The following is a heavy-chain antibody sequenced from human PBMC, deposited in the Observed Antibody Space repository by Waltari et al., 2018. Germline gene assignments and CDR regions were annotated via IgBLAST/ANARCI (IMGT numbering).Heavy chain of an antibody. CDR1: GFTFGDYA. J-gene: IGHJ4*02. CDR3: TRDYYDSSGYYYPFDY. Sequence: EVQLVESGGGLVQPGRSLRLSCPASGFTFGDYAMRWVRQATGKGLEWVGFIRSKAYGGTTEYAASVKGRFTISRDDAKSIAYLQMNSLKTEDTAVYYCTRDYYDSSGYYYPFDYWGQGTLVTVSS. D-gene: IGHD3-22*01. V-gene: IGHV3-49*04. CDR2: IRSKAYGGTT.